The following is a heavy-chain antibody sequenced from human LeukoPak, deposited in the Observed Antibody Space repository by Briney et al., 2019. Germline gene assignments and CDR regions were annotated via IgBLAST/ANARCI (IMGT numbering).Heavy chain of an antibody. V-gene: IGHV1-2*02. J-gene: IGHJ3*02. Sequence: ASVKVSCKGSGYTFTGYYMHWVRQAPGQGLEWMGWINPNSGGTNYAQKFQGRVTMTRDTSNSTAYMKLSRLRSDDTAVYYCARAVDIVGAGTFDIWGQGTMVTVSS. D-gene: IGHD1-26*01. CDR1: GYTFTGYY. CDR3: ARAVDIVGAGTFDI. CDR2: INPNSGGT.